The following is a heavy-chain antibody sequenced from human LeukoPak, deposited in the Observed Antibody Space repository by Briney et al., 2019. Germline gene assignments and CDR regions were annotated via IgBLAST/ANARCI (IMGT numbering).Heavy chain of an antibody. CDR1: GFTFSRYT. CDR2: TLYDGSNK. Sequence: GGSLRLSCVASGFTFSRYTMQWARQAPGKGLEWVAGTLYDGSNKYYADSVKGRFTNSRDNSKNTLYLQMNSLTTEDTAVYYCARDNYGGYFDLWGRGTLVTVTS. V-gene: IGHV3-30*04. CDR3: ARDNYGGYFDL. J-gene: IGHJ2*01. D-gene: IGHD4-23*01.